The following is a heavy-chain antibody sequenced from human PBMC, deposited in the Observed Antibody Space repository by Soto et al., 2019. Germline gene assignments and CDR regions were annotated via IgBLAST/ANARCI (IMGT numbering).Heavy chain of an antibody. CDR1: GGSISSYH. D-gene: IGHD6-19*01. Sequence: AETLSLTCTLSGGSISSYHWSWIRQPAGKGLECIGRIYTSGRTNYNPSLKSRVTMPLHPSKNQFSLKLSPVTAADTAVYYCARSPKAVAGMVFDYWGQGTLVTVSS. V-gene: IGHV4-4*07. CDR3: ARSPKAVAGMVFDY. CDR2: IYTSGRT. J-gene: IGHJ4*02.